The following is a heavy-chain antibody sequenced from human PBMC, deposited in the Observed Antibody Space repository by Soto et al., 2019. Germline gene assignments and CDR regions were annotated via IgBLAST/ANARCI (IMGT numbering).Heavy chain of an antibody. V-gene: IGHV1-69*13. Sequence: SVKVSCKASGGTFSSYAISWVRQAPGQGLEWMGGIIPIFGTANYAQKFQGRVTITADESTSTAYMELSSLRSEDTAVYYCARNLAVAGTAFDYWGQGTLVTVSS. CDR2: IIPIFGTA. CDR3: ARNLAVAGTAFDY. D-gene: IGHD6-19*01. CDR1: GGTFSSYA. J-gene: IGHJ4*02.